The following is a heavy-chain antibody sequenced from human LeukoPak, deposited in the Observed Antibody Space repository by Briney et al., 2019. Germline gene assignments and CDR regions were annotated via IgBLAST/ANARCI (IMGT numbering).Heavy chain of an antibody. CDR2: ISGGGGST. V-gene: IGHV3-23*01. CDR1: GFTFSSYA. CDR3: AKSSYYDSSGYYREYYFDY. Sequence: GGSLRLSCAASGFTFSSYAMSWVRQAPGKGLEWVSAISGGGGSTHYADSVKGRFTISRDNSKNTLYLQMRRLRAGDTAVYYCAKSSYYDSSGYYREYYFDYWGQGTLVTVSS. J-gene: IGHJ4*02. D-gene: IGHD3-22*01.